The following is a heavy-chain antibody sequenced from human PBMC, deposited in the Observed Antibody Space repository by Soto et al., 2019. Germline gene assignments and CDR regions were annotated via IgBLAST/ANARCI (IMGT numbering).Heavy chain of an antibody. CDR2: IYPGDSDT. Sequence: PVESLKISCKGSGYIFTSYWIGCFLQMPGKGLEWMGIIYPGDSDTRYSPSFQGQVTISADKSISTAYLQWSSLKASDTAMYYCAVRIAAAGPFDYWGQGTLVTVSS. V-gene: IGHV5-51*01. CDR1: GYIFTSYW. D-gene: IGHD6-13*01. J-gene: IGHJ4*02. CDR3: AVRIAAAGPFDY.